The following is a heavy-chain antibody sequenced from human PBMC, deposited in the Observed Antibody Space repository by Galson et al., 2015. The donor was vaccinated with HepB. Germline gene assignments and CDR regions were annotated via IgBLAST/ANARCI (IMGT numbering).Heavy chain of an antibody. CDR3: AKVNGGYYGPFRTGMDV. J-gene: IGHJ6*02. V-gene: IGHV3-30*18. CDR2: ISYDGSNK. CDR1: GFTFSSYG. D-gene: IGHD3-22*01. Sequence: SLRLSCAASGFTFSSYGMHWVRQAPGKGLEWVAVISYDGSNKYYADSVKGRFTISRDNSKNTLYLQMNSLRAEDTAVYYCAKVNGGYYGPFRTGMDVWGQGTTVTVSS.